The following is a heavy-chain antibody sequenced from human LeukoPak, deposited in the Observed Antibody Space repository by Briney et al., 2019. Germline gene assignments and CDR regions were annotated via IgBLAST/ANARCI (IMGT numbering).Heavy chain of an antibody. J-gene: IGHJ4*02. CDR2: ITSNRDGGTT. Sequence: PGGSLRLSCAASGLIFSKAWMTWARQAPGKGLERVGRITSNRDGGTTDYATPVKGRFVILRDDYKTILYMQMKRLKTEDTAIYYCATGPLDYWGQGTLLTVSS. CDR1: GLIFSKAW. CDR3: ATGPLDY. V-gene: IGHV3-15*01.